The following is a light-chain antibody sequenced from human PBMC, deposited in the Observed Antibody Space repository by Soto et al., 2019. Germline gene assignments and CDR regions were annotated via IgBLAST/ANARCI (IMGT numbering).Light chain of an antibody. J-gene: IGLJ3*02. CDR1: SIDVGRYNY. CDR3: TSYTSSTTWV. CDR2: EVS. V-gene: IGLV2-14*01. Sequence: QSVLTQPASVSGSPGQSITISCTGTSIDVGRYNYVSWYQQHPGKAPKLMIYEVSNRPSGVSNRFSASKSGNTASLTISGLQAEDEADYYCTSYTSSTTWVFGGGTKLTVL.